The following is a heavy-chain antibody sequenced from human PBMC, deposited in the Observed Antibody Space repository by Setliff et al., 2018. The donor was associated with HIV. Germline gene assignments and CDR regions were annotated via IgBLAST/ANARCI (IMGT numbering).Heavy chain of an antibody. D-gene: IGHD2-8*01. CDR3: ATKLYCTNGVCLDAFDI. J-gene: IGHJ3*02. Sequence: ASVKVSCKASGYTFTSYDINWVRQATGQGLEWMGWMNPNSGHTGYAQKFQGRVTITSDTSISTAYMELSSLRSEDTAVYYCATKLYCTNGVCLDAFDIWGQGTMVTVSS. CDR2: MNPNSGHT. CDR1: GYTFTSYD. V-gene: IGHV1-8*03.